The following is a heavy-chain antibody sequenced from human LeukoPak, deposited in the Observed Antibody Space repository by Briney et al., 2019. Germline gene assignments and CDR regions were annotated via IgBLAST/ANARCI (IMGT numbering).Heavy chain of an antibody. V-gene: IGHV3-23*01. CDR3: AKRMDWFDP. CDR1: GFTFSSYA. J-gene: IGHJ5*02. Sequence: PGGSLRLSCAASGFTFSSYAMSWVRQAPGKGLEWVSGISDSGIIYYADSVKGRFTISRDNSKNTLYLQVNSLRAEDTAVYYCAKRMDWFDPWGQGTLVTVSS. CDR2: ISDSGII. D-gene: IGHD2-15*01.